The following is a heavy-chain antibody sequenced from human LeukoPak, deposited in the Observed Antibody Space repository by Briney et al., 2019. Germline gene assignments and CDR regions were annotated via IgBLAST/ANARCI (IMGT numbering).Heavy chain of an antibody. CDR1: GFTFSNAW. D-gene: IGHD3-16*01. J-gene: IGHJ6*02. CDR3: ARGGGLDV. V-gene: IGHV3-7*03. CDR2: INHNGNVN. Sequence: GGSLRLSCAASGFTFSNAWMNWVRQAPGKGLEWVASINHNGNVNYYVDSVKGRFTISRDNAKNSLYLQMSNLRAEDTAVYFCARGGGLDVWGQGATVTVSS.